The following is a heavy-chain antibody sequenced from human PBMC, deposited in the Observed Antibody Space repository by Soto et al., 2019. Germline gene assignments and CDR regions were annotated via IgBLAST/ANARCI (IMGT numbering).Heavy chain of an antibody. D-gene: IGHD3-22*01. Sequence: ASVKVSCKVSGYTLTELSMHWVRQAPGKGLEWMGWIDPEDGETNYAQKFQGRVTMTRDTSTSTAYMELSRLRSDDTAVYYCARDFDSSGYRLGYWGQGTLVTVSS. J-gene: IGHJ4*02. CDR1: GYTLTELS. CDR3: ARDFDSSGYRLGY. V-gene: IGHV1-24*01. CDR2: IDPEDGET.